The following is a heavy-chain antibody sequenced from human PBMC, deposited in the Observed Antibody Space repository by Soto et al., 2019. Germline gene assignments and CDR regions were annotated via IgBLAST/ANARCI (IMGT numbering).Heavy chain of an antibody. Sequence: ASVKVSCKASGYTFTNYYIHWVRQAPGQGLEWMGIIDPSGGSPTNAQKFQGRVSMTRDTSASTVYMQLSSLRSDDTAIYYCAKGHPTYYFNYWGQGTLVTVSS. D-gene: IGHD1-26*01. CDR2: IDPSGGSP. CDR1: GYTFTNYY. J-gene: IGHJ4*02. V-gene: IGHV1-46*01. CDR3: AKGHPTYYFNY.